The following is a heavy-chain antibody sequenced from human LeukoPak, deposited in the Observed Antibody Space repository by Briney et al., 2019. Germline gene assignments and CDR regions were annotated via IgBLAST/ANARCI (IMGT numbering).Heavy chain of an antibody. CDR1: GYTFTSYG. CDR3: ARDRDPLYYYDSSGPRRYFDY. V-gene: IGHV1-18*01. CDR2: ISAYNGNT. D-gene: IGHD3-22*01. J-gene: IGHJ4*02. Sequence: ASVKVSCKASGYTFTSYGISWVRQAPGQGLEWMGKISAYNGNTNYAQKLQGRVTMTTDTSTSTAYMELRSLRSDDTAVYYCARDRDPLYYYDSSGPRRYFDYWGQGTLVTVSS.